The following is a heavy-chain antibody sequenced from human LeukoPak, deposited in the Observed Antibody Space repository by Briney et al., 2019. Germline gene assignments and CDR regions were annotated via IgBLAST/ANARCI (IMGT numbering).Heavy chain of an antibody. V-gene: IGHV3-30*03. J-gene: IGHJ6*02. Sequence: GGSLRLSCAASGFTFSTYGIHWVRQAPGKGLEWVAVISYDGSNKYYADSVKGRFTISRDNSKNTLYLQMNSLRAEDTAVYYCARVSDSYYYGMDVWGQGTTVTVSS. CDR1: GFTFSTYG. CDR2: ISYDGSNK. CDR3: ARVSDSYYYGMDV.